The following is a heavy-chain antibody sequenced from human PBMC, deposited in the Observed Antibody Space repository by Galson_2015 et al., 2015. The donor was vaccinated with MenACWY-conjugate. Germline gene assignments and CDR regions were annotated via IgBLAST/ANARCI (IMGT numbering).Heavy chain of an antibody. J-gene: IGHJ6*02. D-gene: IGHD3-9*01. Sequence: ETLSLTCTVSGGSISGYYWSWVRQPPGRGLEWIGSIYYSGSTNYNPSLKSRVTISVDTSKNQFSLKLSSVTAADTAVYYCARRVQRYFCLDVWGQGTTVTVSS. V-gene: IGHV4-59*08. CDR3: ARRVQRYFCLDV. CDR1: GGSISGYY. CDR2: IYYSGST.